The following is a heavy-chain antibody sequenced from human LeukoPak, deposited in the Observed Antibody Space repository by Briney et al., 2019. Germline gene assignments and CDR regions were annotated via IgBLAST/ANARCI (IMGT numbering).Heavy chain of an antibody. CDR2: IIPIFGTA. D-gene: IGHD5-24*01. Sequence: SVKVSCKASGGTFSSYAISWVRQAPGQGLEWMRGIIPIFGTANYAQKFQGRVTITTDESTSTAYMELSSLRSEDTAVYYCASHPRDGYSFDYWGQGTLVTVSS. CDR1: GGTFSSYA. J-gene: IGHJ4*02. CDR3: ASHPRDGYSFDY. V-gene: IGHV1-69*05.